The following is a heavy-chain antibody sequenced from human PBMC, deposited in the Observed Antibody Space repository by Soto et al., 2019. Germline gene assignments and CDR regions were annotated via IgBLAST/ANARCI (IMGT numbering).Heavy chain of an antibody. J-gene: IGHJ6*02. CDR1: GFTFSSYA. Sequence: PGGSLRLSCAASGFTFSSYAMSWVRQAPGKGLEWVSAISGSGGSTYYADSVKGRFTISRDNSKNTLYLQMNSLRAEDTAVYYCATPGGYGGGGNGMDVWGQGTTVTVSS. CDR3: ATPGGYGGGGNGMDV. CDR2: ISGSGGST. D-gene: IGHD6-25*01. V-gene: IGHV3-23*01.